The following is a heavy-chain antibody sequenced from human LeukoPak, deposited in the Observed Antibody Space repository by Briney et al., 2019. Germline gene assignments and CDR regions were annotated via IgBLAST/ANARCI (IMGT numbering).Heavy chain of an antibody. J-gene: IGHJ5*02. CDR2: IYSSGTT. D-gene: IGHD2-2*02. Sequence: PSETLSLTCTVPDGSISSYIWTWIRQPAGKGLEWIGRIYSSGTTIYNPSLKSRVTISVDTSKNQFSLKLSSVTAADTAVYYCARELVVPAAIGCFDPWGQGTLVTVSS. CDR3: ARELVVPAAIGCFDP. V-gene: IGHV4-4*07. CDR1: DGSISSYI.